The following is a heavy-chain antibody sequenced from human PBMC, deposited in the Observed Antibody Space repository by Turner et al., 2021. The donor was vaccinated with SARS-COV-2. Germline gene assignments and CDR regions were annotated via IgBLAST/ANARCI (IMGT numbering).Heavy chain of an antibody. Sequence: QLQLQESGPGLVKPSETLSLSCTVSGGSISSSYYYWGWIRQPPGKGLEWIGSIYYSGSTYYNPSLKSRVTISVDTSKNQFSLKPNSVTAADTAVYYCARHGPTSTTKAFDPWGQGTLVTVSS. J-gene: IGHJ5*02. CDR2: IYYSGST. CDR1: GGSISSSYYY. D-gene: IGHD4-17*01. V-gene: IGHV4-39*01. CDR3: ARHGPTSTTKAFDP.